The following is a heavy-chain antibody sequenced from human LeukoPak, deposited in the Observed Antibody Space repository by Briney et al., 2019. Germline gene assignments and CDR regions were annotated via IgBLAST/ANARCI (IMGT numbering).Heavy chain of an antibody. V-gene: IGHV4-39*07. CDR3: ARDFFEGCISSRCYGNYFNY. D-gene: IGHD2-2*01. Sequence: PGGSLRLSCAASGFTFSSYWMSWVRQAPGKGLEWIGTIYYSGTTYYSPSLKSRVTISIDTSKNQFSLKLNSVTAADTAVYYCARDFFEGCISSRCYGNYFNYWGQGTLVTVSS. CDR1: GFTFSSYW. CDR2: IYYSGTT. J-gene: IGHJ4*02.